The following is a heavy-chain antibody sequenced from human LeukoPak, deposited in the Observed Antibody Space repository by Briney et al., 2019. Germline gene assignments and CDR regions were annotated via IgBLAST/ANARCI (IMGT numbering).Heavy chain of an antibody. Sequence: PSETLSLTCAVYGGSFNGYYWSWIRQPPGKGLEWIGEGNESGGTKYNPSLKSRVTISADSSKNQFSLKLSSVTAADTAAYYCAKNGQSGFSFDPWGQGILVSVSS. CDR2: GNESGGT. CDR3: AKNGQSGFSFDP. V-gene: IGHV4-34*01. CDR1: GGSFNGYY. D-gene: IGHD1-26*01. J-gene: IGHJ5*02.